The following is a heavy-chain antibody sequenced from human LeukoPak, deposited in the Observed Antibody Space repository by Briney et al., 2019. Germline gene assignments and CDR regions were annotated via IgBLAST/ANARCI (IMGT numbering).Heavy chain of an antibody. V-gene: IGHV6-1*01. Sequence: SQTLSLTCAISGXSVSSNSSAWHWIRQSPSRGLEWLGRTYYRSKWYNDYAVSVKSRITINPDTSKNQFSLQLNSVTPEDTAIYYCARGGGVTVAGNLGYWGQGSLVTVSS. CDR2: TYYRSKWYN. J-gene: IGHJ4*02. D-gene: IGHD6-19*01. CDR1: GXSVSSNSSA. CDR3: ARGGGVTVAGNLGY.